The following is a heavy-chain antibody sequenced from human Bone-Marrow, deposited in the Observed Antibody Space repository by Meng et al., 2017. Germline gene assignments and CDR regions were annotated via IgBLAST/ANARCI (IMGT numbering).Heavy chain of an antibody. CDR2: IKQDGSEK. CDR1: GFTFSSYW. J-gene: IGHJ4*02. D-gene: IGHD3-16*02. V-gene: IGHV3-7*01. CDR3: ARDNADGFYDYVWGSYRYVYWDY. Sequence: GESLKISCAASGFTFSSYWMSWVRQAPGKGLEWVANIKQDGSEKYYVDSVKGRFTISRDNAKNSLYLQMNSLRAEDTAVYYCARDNADGFYDYVWGSYRYVYWDYWGQGNLVNGYS.